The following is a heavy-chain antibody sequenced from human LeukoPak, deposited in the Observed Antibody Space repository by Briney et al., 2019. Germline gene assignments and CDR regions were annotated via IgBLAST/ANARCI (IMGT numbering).Heavy chain of an antibody. CDR3: ARDRHDYDFWSGYYRGGYYYYYMDV. J-gene: IGHJ6*03. CDR2: ISSSGSTI. CDR1: GFTFSSYE. D-gene: IGHD3-3*01. V-gene: IGHV3-48*03. Sequence: GGSLRLSCAASGFTFSSYEMNWVRQAPGKGLEWVSYISSSGSTIYYADSVKGRFTISRDNAKNSLYLQMNSLRAEDTAVYYCARDRHDYDFWSGYYRGGYYYYYMDVWGKGTTVTVSS.